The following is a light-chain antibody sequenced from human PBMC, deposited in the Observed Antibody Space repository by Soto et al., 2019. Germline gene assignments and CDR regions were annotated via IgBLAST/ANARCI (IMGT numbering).Light chain of an antibody. J-gene: IGKJ1*01. CDR3: QQRSFSPRT. CDR1: HSVTTY. V-gene: IGKV3-11*01. CDR2: DAS. Sequence: EVVLTQSPATLSLSPGERATLSCGASHSVTTYLAWYQQKPGQSPRLLIYDASTRAPGIPARFSGSGSGTDFTIPISSPKPVYFAVDYRQQRSFSPRTFGQGTKA.